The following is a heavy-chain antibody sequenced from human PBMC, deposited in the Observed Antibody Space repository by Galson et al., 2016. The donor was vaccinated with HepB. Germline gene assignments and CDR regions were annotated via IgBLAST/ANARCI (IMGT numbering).Heavy chain of an antibody. CDR1: GFTFSNYG. CDR2: MSHDGSHI. D-gene: IGHD6-19*01. V-gene: IGHV3-30*18. Sequence: SLRLSCAASGFTFSNYGMHWIRQAPGKGLEWVAVMSHDGSHIFYVDSVKGRLSISRDNAKNTLYLQMNSLRHEDTAVYDCAKDHGNRWLNNWFDSWGQGTLFTVSS. J-gene: IGHJ5*01. CDR3: AKDHGNRWLNNWFDS.